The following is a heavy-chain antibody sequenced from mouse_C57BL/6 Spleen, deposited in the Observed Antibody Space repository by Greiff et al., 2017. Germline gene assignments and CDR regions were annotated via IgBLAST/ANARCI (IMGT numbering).Heavy chain of an antibody. V-gene: IGHV5-16*01. CDR3: ARARLYAMDY. CDR1: GFTFSDYY. CDR2: INYDGSST. D-gene: IGHD1-1*01. J-gene: IGHJ4*01. Sequence: EVKLVESEGGLVQPGSSMKLSCTASGFTFSDYYMAWVRQVPEKGLEWVANINYDGSSTYYLDSLKSRFIISRDNAMNIPYLQMSSLKSEDTATYYCARARLYAMDYWGQGTSVTVSS.